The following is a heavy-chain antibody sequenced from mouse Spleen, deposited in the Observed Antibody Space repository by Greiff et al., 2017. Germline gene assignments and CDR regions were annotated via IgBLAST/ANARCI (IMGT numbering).Heavy chain of an antibody. CDR2: ISYDGSN. J-gene: IGHJ2*01. CDR1: GYSITSGYY. CDR3: ASYGNYGGLYYFDY. V-gene: IGHV3-6*01. D-gene: IGHD2-1*01. Sequence: EVKLQESGPGLVKPSQSLSLTCSVTGYSITSGYYWKWIRQFPGNKLEWMGYISYDGSNNYNPSLKNRISITRDTSKNQFFLKLNSVTTEDTATYYCASYGNYGGLYYFDYWGQGTTLTVSS.